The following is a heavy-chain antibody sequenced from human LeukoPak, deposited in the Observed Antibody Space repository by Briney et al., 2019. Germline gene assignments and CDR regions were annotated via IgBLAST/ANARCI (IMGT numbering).Heavy chain of an antibody. CDR2: ISSNGGST. V-gene: IGHV3-64D*06. J-gene: IGHJ3*02. CDR1: GFTFSSYA. CDR3: SRWSFENDAFDI. Sequence: GGSLRLSCSASGFTFSSYAMHWVRQAPGKGLEYVSAISSNGGSTYYADSVKGRFTISSDNSKNTLYLQMSSLRAEDTAVYYCSRWSFENDAFDIWGQGTMVTVSS. D-gene: IGHD4-23*01.